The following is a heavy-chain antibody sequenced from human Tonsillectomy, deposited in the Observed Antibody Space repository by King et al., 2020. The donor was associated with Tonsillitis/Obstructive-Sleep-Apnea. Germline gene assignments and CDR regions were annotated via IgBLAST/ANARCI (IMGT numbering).Heavy chain of an antibody. CDR1: GFTFGDYA. D-gene: IGHD1-7*01. CDR3: TCASELRYYYYSMDV. CDR2: IRSKAYGGTT. Sequence: VQLVESGGGLVQPGRSLRLSCTASGFTFGDYAMSWVRQAPGKGLEWVGFIRSKAYGGTTEYAASVKGRFTISRDDSKSIAYLQMNSLKTEDTAVYYCTCASELRYYYYSMDVWGKGTTVTVSS. J-gene: IGHJ6*03. V-gene: IGHV3-49*04.